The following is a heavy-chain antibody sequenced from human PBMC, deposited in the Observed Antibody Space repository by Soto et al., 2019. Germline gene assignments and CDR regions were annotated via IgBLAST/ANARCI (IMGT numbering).Heavy chain of an antibody. Sequence: EVQLVESGGGLVKPGESLRLSCAGSGFTFSGYSMNWVRQAPGKGLEWVSSISSTSNNMYYADSVKGRFTMSRDNAKNSLYLQMNSLRVDDTAVYYCARDLAPATGTFDYWGQGTLVTVSS. V-gene: IGHV3-21*02. CDR3: ARDLAPATGTFDY. J-gene: IGHJ4*02. D-gene: IGHD1-1*01. CDR2: ISSTSNNM. CDR1: GFTFSGYS.